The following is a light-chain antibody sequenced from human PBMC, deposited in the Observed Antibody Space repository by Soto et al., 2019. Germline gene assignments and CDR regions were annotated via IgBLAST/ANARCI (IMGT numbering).Light chain of an antibody. V-gene: IGKV1-33*01. CDR1: QNINNY. CDR2: DAS. CDR3: QQYENLPT. J-gene: IGKJ5*01. Sequence: DIQMTQSPSSLSASVGDRVTITCQASQNINNYLNWYQQKPGRAPKLLIYDASNLEAGVPSRFRGSGSGTDFTFTISRLQPEDIETYYCQQYENLPTFGQETRLEIK.